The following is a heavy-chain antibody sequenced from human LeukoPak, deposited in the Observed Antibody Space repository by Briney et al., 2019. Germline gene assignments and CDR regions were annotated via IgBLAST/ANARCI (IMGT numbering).Heavy chain of an antibody. D-gene: IGHD4-17*01. CDR2: IYISGNT. CDR1: GGSIRNYY. CDR3: VRQPGYGDQVFDH. Sequence: SETLSLTCTVSGGSIRNYYWGWIRQPPGKGLEWIGNIYISGNTNYNSSLKSRVTISLDTSKNQFSLILSSVTAADTAVYYCVRQPGYGDQVFDHWGQGTLVTVSS. J-gene: IGHJ4*02. V-gene: IGHV4-4*09.